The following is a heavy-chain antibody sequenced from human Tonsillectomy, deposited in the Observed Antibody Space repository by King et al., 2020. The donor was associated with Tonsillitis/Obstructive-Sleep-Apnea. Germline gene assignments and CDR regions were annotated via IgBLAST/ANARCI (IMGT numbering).Heavy chain of an antibody. CDR1: GFSLTTSAVG. D-gene: IGHD6-19*01. V-gene: IGHV2-5*02. J-gene: IGHJ4*02. CDR2: SYWDDDN. CDR3: AHRQSGYNSGWDEGYFDY. Sequence: ITLKESGPTLVKPTQTLTLTCTFSGFSLTTSAVGVGWIRQPPGKALEWLAFSYWDDDNRYSPSLKSRLTVTKDTSKNEVVLTMTNMDPVDTATYYCAHRQSGYNSGWDEGYFDYWGQGTPVIVSS.